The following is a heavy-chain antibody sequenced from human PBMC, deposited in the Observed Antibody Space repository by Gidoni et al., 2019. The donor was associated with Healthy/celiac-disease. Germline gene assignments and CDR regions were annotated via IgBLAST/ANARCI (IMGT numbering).Heavy chain of an antibody. CDR2: IYSGGSK. Sequence: DVQLVASGGGLIQPGGSLSLSCAASGFTVSSNYMSWVRQATGKELEWVSVIYSGGSKYYADSVKGRFNISRDNSKNTLYLQMNSLRAEDTAVYYCARGYAGWDYWGQGTLVTVSS. D-gene: IGHD2-8*01. CDR1: GFTVSSNY. CDR3: ARGYAGWDY. V-gene: IGHV3-53*01. J-gene: IGHJ4*02.